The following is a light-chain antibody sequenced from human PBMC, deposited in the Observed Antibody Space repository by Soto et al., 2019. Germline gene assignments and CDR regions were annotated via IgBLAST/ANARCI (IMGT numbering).Light chain of an antibody. Sequence: DIQMTQSPSTLSASVGDRVTISCRASQSVSSRLAWYHQKPGNVPKVLIYKAPSLDGGIPARFSGSGSGTEFTLTISSLQPDDFATYYCQQYDSYFITFGGGTKVEIK. CDR2: KAP. CDR1: QSVSSR. J-gene: IGKJ4*02. V-gene: IGKV1-5*03. CDR3: QQYDSYFIT.